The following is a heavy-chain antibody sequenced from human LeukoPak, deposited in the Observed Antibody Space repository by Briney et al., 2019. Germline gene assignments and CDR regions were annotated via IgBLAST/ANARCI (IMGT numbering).Heavy chain of an antibody. J-gene: IGHJ4*02. Sequence: ASVKVSCKVSGYTLTELSMHWVRQAPGKGLEWMGGFDPEDGETIYAQKFQGRVTMTEDASTDTAYMELSSLRSEDTAVYYCATWELIKGYYFDYWGQGTLVTVSS. CDR2: FDPEDGET. V-gene: IGHV1-24*01. CDR3: ATWELIKGYYFDY. D-gene: IGHD1-26*01. CDR1: GYTLTELS.